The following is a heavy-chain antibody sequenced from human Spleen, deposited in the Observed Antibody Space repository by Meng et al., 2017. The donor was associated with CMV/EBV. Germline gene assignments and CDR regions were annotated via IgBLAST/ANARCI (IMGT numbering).Heavy chain of an antibody. CDR1: GYTFTSYY. CDR2: INPNSGGT. D-gene: IGHD3-3*01. CDR3: ARDGGYYDFWSGYPTYYFDY. J-gene: IGHJ4*02. V-gene: IGHV1-2*02. Sequence: ASVKVSCKASGYTFTSYYMHWVRQAPGQGLEWMGWINPNSGGTNYAQKFQGRVTMTRDTSISTAYMELSRLRSDDTAVYYWARDGGYYDFWSGYPTYYFDYWGQGTLVTVSS.